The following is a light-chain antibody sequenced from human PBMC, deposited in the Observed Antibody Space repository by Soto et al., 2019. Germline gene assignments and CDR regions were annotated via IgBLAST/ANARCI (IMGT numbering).Light chain of an antibody. Sequence: DIQMTQSPSTLSASVGERVTITCRASQSISSWLAWYQQKPGKAPKLLIYDASSLESGVPSRFSGSVSGTEFTLTISSLQPDDFATYYCQQYNSYSPKYTFGQGTKLEIK. J-gene: IGKJ2*01. V-gene: IGKV1-5*01. CDR1: QSISSW. CDR3: QQYNSYSPKYT. CDR2: DAS.